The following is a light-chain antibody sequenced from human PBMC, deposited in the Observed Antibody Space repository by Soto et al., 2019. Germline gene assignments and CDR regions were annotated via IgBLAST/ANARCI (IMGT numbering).Light chain of an antibody. V-gene: IGLV2-14*01. CDR2: EVS. Sequence: QSALTQPASVSGSRGQSITISCTGTSSDVGGYNYVSWYQQHPGKAPKLMIYEVSNRPSGVSNRFSGSKSGNTASLTISGLQAEDEADSYCSSYTSSSTRVFGGGTKLAVL. CDR1: SSDVGGYNY. CDR3: SSYTSSSTRV. J-gene: IGLJ3*02.